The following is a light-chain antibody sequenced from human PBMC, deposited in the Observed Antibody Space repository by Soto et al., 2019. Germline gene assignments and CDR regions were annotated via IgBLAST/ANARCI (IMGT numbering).Light chain of an antibody. CDR1: TGAVTSGHY. J-gene: IGLJ2*01. CDR3: LLSYSGARVV. CDR2: DTS. V-gene: IGLV7-46*01. Sequence: QAVVTQEPSLSVSPGGTVTLTCGSSTGAVTSGHYPYWFQQTPGQAPRTLIYDTSHTHSLTAALFSGSLLGGKSPLTLAGAQPEDEAYYYCLLSYSGARVVFGGGTKLTVL.